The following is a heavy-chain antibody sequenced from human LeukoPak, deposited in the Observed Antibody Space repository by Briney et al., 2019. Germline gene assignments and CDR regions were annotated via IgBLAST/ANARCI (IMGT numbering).Heavy chain of an antibody. CDR3: ARSAYYGSGSYPDY. Sequence: ASVKDSCKASGYTFTSYYMHWVRQAPGQGLEWMGIINPSGGSTSYAQNFQGRVTMTRNTSISTAYMELSSLRSEDTAVYYCARSAYYGSGSYPDYWGQGTLVTVSS. CDR2: INPSGGST. D-gene: IGHD3-10*01. CDR1: GYTFTSYY. V-gene: IGHV1-46*01. J-gene: IGHJ4*02.